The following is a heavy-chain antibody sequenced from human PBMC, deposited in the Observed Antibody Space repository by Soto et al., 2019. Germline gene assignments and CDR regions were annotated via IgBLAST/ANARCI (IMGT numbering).Heavy chain of an antibody. V-gene: IGHV3-33*01. J-gene: IGHJ4*02. Sequence: QVQLVESGGGVVQPGRSLRLSCAASGFTFSSYGMHWVRQAPGKGLEWVAVIWYDGSNKYYADSVKGRFTISRDNSKNTLYLQMNSLRAEDTAVYYCARDHPYCSSTSCYFDYWGQGTLVTVSS. CDR3: ARDHPYCSSTSCYFDY. CDR1: GFTFSSYG. CDR2: IWYDGSNK. D-gene: IGHD2-2*01.